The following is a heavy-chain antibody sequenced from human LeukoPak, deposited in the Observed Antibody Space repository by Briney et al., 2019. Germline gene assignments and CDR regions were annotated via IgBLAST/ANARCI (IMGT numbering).Heavy chain of an antibody. CDR1: GFTFSSYG. V-gene: IGHV3-30*18. J-gene: IGHJ5*02. CDR3: AKEGGHRNWFDP. CDR2: ISYDGSNK. D-gene: IGHD2-15*01. Sequence: GGSLRLSCAASGFTFSSYGMHWVRQAPGRGLEWVAVISYDGSNKYYADSVKGRFTISRDNSKNTLYLQMNSLRAEDTAVYYCAKEGGHRNWFDPWGQGTLVTVSS.